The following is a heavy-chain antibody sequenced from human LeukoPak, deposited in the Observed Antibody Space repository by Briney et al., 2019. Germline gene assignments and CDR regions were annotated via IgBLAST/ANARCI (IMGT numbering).Heavy chain of an antibody. J-gene: IGHJ4*02. CDR2: ISYDGSNK. D-gene: IGHD1-7*01. CDR3: ASSSMGTTLDY. CDR1: GFTSSSYA. V-gene: IGHV3-30-3*01. Sequence: GRSLRLSCAASGFTSSSYAMHWVRQAPGKGLEWVAVISYDGSNKYYADSVKGRFTISRDNSKNTLYLQMNSLRAEDTAVYYCASSSMGTTLDYWGQGTLVTVSS.